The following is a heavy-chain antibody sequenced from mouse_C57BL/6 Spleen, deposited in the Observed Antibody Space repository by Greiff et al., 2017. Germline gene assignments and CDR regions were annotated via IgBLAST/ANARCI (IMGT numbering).Heavy chain of an antibody. CDR2: IYPGSGSN. V-gene: IGHV1-55*01. Sequence: QVQLQQPGAELVKPGASVKMSCKASGYTFTSYWITWVKQRPGQGLEWIGDIYPGSGSNNYNEKFKSKATLTVDTSSSTAYMQLSSLTSEDSAVDYCARSPIYYGTYCFDYWGQGTTLTVSS. D-gene: IGHD1-1*01. CDR1: GYTFTSYW. CDR3: ARSPIYYGTYCFDY. J-gene: IGHJ2*01.